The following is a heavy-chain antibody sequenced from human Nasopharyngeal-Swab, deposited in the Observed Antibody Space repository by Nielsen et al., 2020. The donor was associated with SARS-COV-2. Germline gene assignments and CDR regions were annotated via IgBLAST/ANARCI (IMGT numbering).Heavy chain of an antibody. Sequence: SVKVSCKASGGTFSSYAISWVRQAPGQGLEWMGGIIPIFGTANYAQKFQGRVTITADESTSTAYMGLSSLRSEDTAVYYCARDRGYCSGGSCYSDPYYYYYMDVWGKGTTVTVSS. V-gene: IGHV1-69*13. CDR3: ARDRGYCSGGSCYSDPYYYYYMDV. CDR1: GGTFSSYA. D-gene: IGHD2-15*01. CDR2: IIPIFGTA. J-gene: IGHJ6*03.